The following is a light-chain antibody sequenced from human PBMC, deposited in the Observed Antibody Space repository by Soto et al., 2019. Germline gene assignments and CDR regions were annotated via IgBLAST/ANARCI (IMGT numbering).Light chain of an antibody. CDR3: QHWNDYSWT. V-gene: IGKV1-5*03. Sequence: DIHMTQSPSTLSASVGDRVTITCLASQSISIWLAWYQQKPGKAPNLLIYKTSSLETGVPSRFSGSGSGTEFTLTISSLQPDDVAIYYCQHWNDYSWTFGQGTKVEVK. J-gene: IGKJ1*01. CDR1: QSISIW. CDR2: KTS.